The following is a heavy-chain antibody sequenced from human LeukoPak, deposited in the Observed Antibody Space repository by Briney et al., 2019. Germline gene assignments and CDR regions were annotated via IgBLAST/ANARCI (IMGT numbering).Heavy chain of an antibody. CDR3: ARWYCYDSSGYFAGMDV. Sequence: GGSLRLSCAASGFTFSSYWMHWVRQAPGKGLVWVSRINSDGSSTSYADSVKGRFTISRDNAKNTLYLQMNSLRAEDTAVYYCARWYCYDSSGYFAGMDVWGQGTTVTVSS. CDR2: INSDGSST. D-gene: IGHD3-22*01. CDR1: GFTFSSYW. J-gene: IGHJ6*02. V-gene: IGHV3-74*01.